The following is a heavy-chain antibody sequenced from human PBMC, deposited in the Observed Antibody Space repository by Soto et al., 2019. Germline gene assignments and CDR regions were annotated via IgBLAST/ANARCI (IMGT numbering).Heavy chain of an antibody. CDR2: IYYSGST. V-gene: IGHV4-59*01. CDR1: GGSISSYY. CDR3: ARESYSSSCEWFDP. D-gene: IGHD6-13*01. Sequence: PSETLSLTCTVSGGSISSYYWSWIRQPPGKGLEWIGYIYYSGSTNYNPSLKSRVTISVDTSKNQFSLKLSSVTAADTAVYYCARESYSSSCEWFDPWGQGTLVTVSS. J-gene: IGHJ5*02.